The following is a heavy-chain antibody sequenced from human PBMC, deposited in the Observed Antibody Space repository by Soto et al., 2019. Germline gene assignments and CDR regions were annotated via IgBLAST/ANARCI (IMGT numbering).Heavy chain of an antibody. Sequence: QVQLVQSGAEVKNPGASVKVSCKASGYTFTRYGIGWSRQAPGQWLEWMGWINTYNGNTNYAQNVQGRVTLTTDTATSTAYMELRSLRSNDTAIYYCAMVDVYVTPSPQDVWGQGNTVIVSS. D-gene: IGHD3-16*01. CDR3: AMVDVYVTPSPQDV. V-gene: IGHV1-18*01. CDR2: INTYNGNT. CDR1: GYTFTRYG. J-gene: IGHJ6*01.